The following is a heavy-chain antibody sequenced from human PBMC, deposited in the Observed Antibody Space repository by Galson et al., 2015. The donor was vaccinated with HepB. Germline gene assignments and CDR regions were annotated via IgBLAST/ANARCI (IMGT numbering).Heavy chain of an antibody. CDR2: TYYRSKWHN. CDR3: ARAREGGWYFDY. V-gene: IGHV6-1*01. J-gene: IGHJ4*02. CDR1: GDSVSSNSAA. Sequence: CAISGDSVSSNSAAWNWIRQSPSRGLEWLGRTYYRSKWHNDYTVSVKSRITVNADTSKNQFSLQLNSVTPEDTAVCYCARAREGGWYFDYWGQGTLVTVSS. D-gene: IGHD6-19*01.